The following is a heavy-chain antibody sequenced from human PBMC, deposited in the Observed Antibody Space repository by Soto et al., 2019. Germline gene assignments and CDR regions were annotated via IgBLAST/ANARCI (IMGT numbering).Heavy chain of an antibody. CDR3: ARDPGGYYEYYFDY. J-gene: IGHJ4*02. Sequence: PETLSLTCAVSGYSISSGYYWGWIRQPPGKGLEWIGSIYHSGSTYYNPSLKSRVTISVDTSKNQFSLKLSSVTAADTAVYYCARDPGGYYEYYFDYWGQGTLVTVS. CDR2: IYHSGST. CDR1: GYSISSGYY. V-gene: IGHV4-38-2*02. D-gene: IGHD3-22*01.